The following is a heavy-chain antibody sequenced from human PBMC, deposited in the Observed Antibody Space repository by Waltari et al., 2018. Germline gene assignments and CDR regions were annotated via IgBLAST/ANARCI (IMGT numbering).Heavy chain of an antibody. V-gene: IGHV3-33*01. CDR1: GFTFSSYG. J-gene: IGHJ6*02. CDR2: IWYDGSNK. CDR3: ARVLSSSSVFYYYYYGMDV. D-gene: IGHD6-6*01. Sequence: QVQLVESGGGVVQPGRSLRLSCAASGFTFSSYGMHWVRQAPGTGLEWVAVIWYDGSNKYYADSVKGRFTISRDNSKNTLYLQMNSLRAEDTAVYYCARVLSSSSVFYYYYYGMDVWGQGTTVTVSS.